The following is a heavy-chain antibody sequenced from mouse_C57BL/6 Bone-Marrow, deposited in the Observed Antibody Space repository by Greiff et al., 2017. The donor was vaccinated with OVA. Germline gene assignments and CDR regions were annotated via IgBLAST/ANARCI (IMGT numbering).Heavy chain of an antibody. J-gene: IGHJ4*01. V-gene: IGHV8-12*01. D-gene: IGHD1-1*01. CDR1: GFSLSTSGMG. CDR2: IYWDDDT. Sequence: QVTLKVSGPGILQSSQTLSLPCSFSGFSLSTSGMGVSWIRQPSGKGLEWLAHIYWDDDTRFNPSLKSRLTISKDNSRNQVFLKITRVDTADTATYYCARRDYYGSGGYAMDYWGQGTSVTVSS. CDR3: ARRDYYGSGGYAMDY.